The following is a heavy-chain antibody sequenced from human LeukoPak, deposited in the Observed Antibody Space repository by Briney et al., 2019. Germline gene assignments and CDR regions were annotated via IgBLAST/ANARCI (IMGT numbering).Heavy chain of an antibody. CDR2: ISSSGSTI. CDR3: ASDSTHCSSTSCYFDY. V-gene: IGHV3-48*03. J-gene: IGHJ4*02. CDR1: GFTFSSYE. Sequence: PGGSLRLSCAASGFTFSSYEMNWVRQAPGKGLDWVSYISSSGSTIYYADSVKGRFTISRDNAKNSLYLQMNSLRAEDTAVYYCASDSTHCSSTSCYFDYWGQGTLVTVSS. D-gene: IGHD2-2*01.